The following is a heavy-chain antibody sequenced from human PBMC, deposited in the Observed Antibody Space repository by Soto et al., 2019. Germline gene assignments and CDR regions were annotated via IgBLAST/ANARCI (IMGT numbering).Heavy chain of an antibody. Sequence: EVQLLESGGGLVKPGGSLRLSCAASGFTFSSYAMSWVRQAPGKGLEWVSAISGSGGSTYYADSVKGRCTISRENTKNPLCLQMNSLGSEDKDVYYCAKAPPSYESSGYDPFDSWGQGTLVTVSS. CDR2: ISGSGGST. J-gene: IGHJ4*02. D-gene: IGHD3-22*01. CDR3: AKAPPSYESSGYDPFDS. CDR1: GFTFSSYA. V-gene: IGHV3-23*01.